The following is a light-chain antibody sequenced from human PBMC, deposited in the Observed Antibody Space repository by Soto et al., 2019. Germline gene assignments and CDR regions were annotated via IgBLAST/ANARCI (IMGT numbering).Light chain of an antibody. Sequence: QSVLTQPPSASGTPGQTVTISCSGSTSNIGSHPGHSYQHLPGTAPKLLMYSNNQRPSGVGARFSGLKSDTSASLAISAVQSEDEADYYCAAWDDSLRGTVFGGGTKLTVL. CDR1: TSNIGSHP. J-gene: IGLJ3*02. V-gene: IGLV1-44*01. CDR2: SNN. CDR3: AAWDDSLRGTV.